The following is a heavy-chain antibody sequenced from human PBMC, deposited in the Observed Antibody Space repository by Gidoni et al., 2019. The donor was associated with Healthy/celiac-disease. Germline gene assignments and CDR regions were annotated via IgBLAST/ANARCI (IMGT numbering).Heavy chain of an antibody. Sequence: EVQLVESGGGLVQPGGSLRLSCAASGFASSHAWISCVRQAPGKGVEWVGRIKSKTDGGTTDYSAPVKGRFTISRDESKNTLYLQMNSLNTEDTAVYYCTTDPMTTLISYYYYYGMDVWGQGTTVTVSS. CDR2: IKSKTDGGTT. J-gene: IGHJ6*02. D-gene: IGHD4-17*01. CDR3: TTDPMTTLISYYYYYGMDV. V-gene: IGHV3-15*01. CDR1: GFASSHAW.